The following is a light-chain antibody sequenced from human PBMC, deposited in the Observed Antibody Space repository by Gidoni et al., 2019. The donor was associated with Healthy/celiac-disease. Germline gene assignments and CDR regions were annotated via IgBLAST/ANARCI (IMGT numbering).Light chain of an antibody. CDR1: QCLSSY. V-gene: IGKV3-11*01. J-gene: IGKJ1*01. CDR2: DAS. CDR3: QQRSNWPPWT. Sequence: IVSIQPPAILSLSPGDRATLSCRASQCLSSYLAWYQQKPGQAPRLLIYDASSRATGIPARFSGSGSGTDFTLTISSLEPEDFAVYYCQQRSNWPPWTFGQGTKVEIK.